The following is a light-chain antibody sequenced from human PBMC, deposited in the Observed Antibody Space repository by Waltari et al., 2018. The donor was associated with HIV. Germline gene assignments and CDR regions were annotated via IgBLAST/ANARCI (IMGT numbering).Light chain of an antibody. V-gene: IGLV1-40*01. CDR2: GNS. J-gene: IGLJ2*01. Sequence: QSELTQPPSVSAAPGQRVTIPCPRSSSNIGAGYDVHWYQQVPGRAPKVVIYGNSNRPSGVPDRFSGSKSGSSASLVITGLQAEDEADYYCQSYDSNLSGLFGGGTKVTVL. CDR3: QSYDSNLSGL. CDR1: SSNIGAGYD.